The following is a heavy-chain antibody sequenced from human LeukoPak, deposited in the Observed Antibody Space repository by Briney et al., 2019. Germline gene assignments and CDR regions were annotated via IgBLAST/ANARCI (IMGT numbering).Heavy chain of an antibody. CDR1: GFTFSSYA. J-gene: IGHJ4*02. V-gene: IGHV3-7*01. D-gene: IGHD3-3*01. CDR3: ARMAKTYYDFWSGYLDY. Sequence: GGSLRLSCAASGFTFSSYAMSWVRQAPGKGLEWVANIKQDGSEKYYVDSVKGRFTISRDNAKNSLYLQMNSLRAEDTAVYYCARMAKTYYDFWSGYLDYWGQGTLVTVSS. CDR2: IKQDGSEK.